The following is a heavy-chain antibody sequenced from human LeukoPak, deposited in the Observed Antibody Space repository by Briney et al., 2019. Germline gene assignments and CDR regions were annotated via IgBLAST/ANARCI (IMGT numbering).Heavy chain of an antibody. V-gene: IGHV4-61*01. J-gene: IGHJ5*02. CDR1: GGSVSSGSYY. CDR3: ASTPGLFGELS. Sequence: SETLSLTCTVSGGSVSSGSYYWSWIRQPPGKGLEWIGYIYYSGSTNYNPSLKSRVTISVDTSKNQFSLKLSSVTAAATAVYYCASTPGLFGELSWGQGTLVTVSS. CDR2: IYYSGST. D-gene: IGHD3-10*01.